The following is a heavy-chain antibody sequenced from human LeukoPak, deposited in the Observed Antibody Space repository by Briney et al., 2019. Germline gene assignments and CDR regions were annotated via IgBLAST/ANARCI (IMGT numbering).Heavy chain of an antibody. CDR2: FYYSGST. Sequence: SETLSLTCTVSGGSISSYYWSWIRQPPGKGLEWIGYFYYSGSTNCNPSLKSRVTISVDTPKNQLSLMLSSVTAADTAVYYCARLNYYYDSSGYFVWFDPWGQGTLVTVSS. V-gene: IGHV4-59*08. CDR3: ARLNYYYDSSGYFVWFDP. D-gene: IGHD3-22*01. J-gene: IGHJ5*02. CDR1: GGSISSYY.